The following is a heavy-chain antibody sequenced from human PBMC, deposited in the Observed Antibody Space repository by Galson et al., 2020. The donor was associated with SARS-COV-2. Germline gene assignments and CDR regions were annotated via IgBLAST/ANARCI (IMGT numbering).Heavy chain of an antibody. CDR2: ISTYIGNR. CDR3: ARGDYGQHFDF. D-gene: IGHD4-17*01. Sequence: GESLKISCKASGYTFNSYGISWVRQAPGQGLEWMGWISTYIGNRHYAQKFRGRVTVTTDTSTGTAYLELRSLRYDDSAVYYCARGDYGQHFDFWGQGTLVTVSS. J-gene: IGHJ4*02. V-gene: IGHV1-18*01. CDR1: GYTFNSYG.